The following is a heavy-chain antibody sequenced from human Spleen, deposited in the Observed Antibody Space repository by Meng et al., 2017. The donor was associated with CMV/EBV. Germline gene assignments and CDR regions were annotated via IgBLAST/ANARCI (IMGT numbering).Heavy chain of an antibody. D-gene: IGHD3-22*01. CDR1: GFSFSTYN. J-gene: IGHJ4*02. CDR3: ASDSSGYYYAF. Sequence: GGSLRLSCAASGFSFSTYNMNWVRQAPGKGLEWVSFISSSSSYIYYADSVKGRFTISRDNAKNSLYLQMNSLRAEDTAVYYCASDSSGYYYAFWGQGTLVTVSS. V-gene: IGHV3-21*01. CDR2: ISSSSSYI.